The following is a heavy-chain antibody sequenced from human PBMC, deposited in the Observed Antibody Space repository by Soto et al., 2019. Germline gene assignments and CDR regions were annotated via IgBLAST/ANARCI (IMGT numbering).Heavy chain of an antibody. CDR2: ISAYDGST. Sequence: ASVKVSCKASGYTFTTYGITWVRQAPGQGLEWMGWISAYDGSTNYAQKFQGRVSMTTDSSTNTAYMDLRSLRSDDTALYYCARDPASEYSTSSFDCWGQGSLVTVSS. V-gene: IGHV1-18*04. D-gene: IGHD6-6*01. J-gene: IGHJ4*02. CDR1: GYTFTTYG. CDR3: ARDPASEYSTSSFDC.